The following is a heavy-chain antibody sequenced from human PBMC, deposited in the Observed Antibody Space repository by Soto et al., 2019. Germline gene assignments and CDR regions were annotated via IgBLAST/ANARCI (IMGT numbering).Heavy chain of an antibody. Sequence: ASVKVSCKASGYTFTGYYIHWVRQAPGQGLEWMGWVNPNSGGTNYAQKFQGWVTMTRDTSISTAYMELSRLRSDDTAVYYCVTSRVSITVAGETEYFFDYWGQGTLVTVSS. V-gene: IGHV1-2*04. J-gene: IGHJ4*02. CDR3: VTSRVSITVAGETEYFFDY. CDR2: VNPNSGGT. CDR1: GYTFTGYY. D-gene: IGHD6-19*01.